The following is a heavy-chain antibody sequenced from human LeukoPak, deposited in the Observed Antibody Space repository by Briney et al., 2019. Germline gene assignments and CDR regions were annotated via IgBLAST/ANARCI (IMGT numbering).Heavy chain of an antibody. J-gene: IGHJ6*02. Sequence: GTSVKVSCKASGFTFTSSAMQWVRQARGQRLEWIGWIVVGSGNTNYAQKFQERVTITRDMSTSTAYMELSSLRSEDTAVYYCARDGPYGSGGPKYYYYGMDVWGQGTTVTVSS. V-gene: IGHV1-58*02. CDR2: IVVGSGNT. CDR3: ARDGPYGSGGPKYYYYGMDV. CDR1: GFTFTSSA. D-gene: IGHD3-10*01.